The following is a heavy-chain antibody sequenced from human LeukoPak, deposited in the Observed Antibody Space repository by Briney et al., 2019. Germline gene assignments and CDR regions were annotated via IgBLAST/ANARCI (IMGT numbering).Heavy chain of an antibody. CDR2: INPNSGGT. J-gene: IGHJ3*02. CDR3: ARDQGVVPAATHAFDI. D-gene: IGHD2-2*01. Sequence: PGASVKVSCKASGYTVTGYYMHWVRQAPGQGLEWMGRINPNSGGTDYAQKFQGRVTMTRDTSISIAYMELSRLASDDTAVYYCARDQGVVPAATHAFDIWGQGAVVTVSP. CDR1: GYTVTGYY. V-gene: IGHV1-2*06.